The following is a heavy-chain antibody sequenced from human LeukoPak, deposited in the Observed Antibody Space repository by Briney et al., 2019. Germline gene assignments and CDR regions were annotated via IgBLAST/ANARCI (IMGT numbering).Heavy chain of an antibody. CDR2: IYYSGST. CDR1: GGSISSSSYY. CDR3: ARAGADYDILTGYYGGNWFDP. V-gene: IGHV4-39*07. Sequence: SETLSLTCTVSGGSISSSSYYWGWIRQPPGKGLEWIGSIYYSGSTYYNPSLKSRVTISVDTSKNQFSLKLSSVTAADTAVYYCARAGADYDILTGYYGGNWFDPWGQGTLVTVSS. J-gene: IGHJ5*02. D-gene: IGHD3-9*01.